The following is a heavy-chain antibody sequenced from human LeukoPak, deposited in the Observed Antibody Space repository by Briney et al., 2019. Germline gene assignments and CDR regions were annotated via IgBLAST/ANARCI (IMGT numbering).Heavy chain of an antibody. CDR1: GFTFSSYA. D-gene: IGHD1-14*01. J-gene: IGHJ4*02. Sequence: GRSLRLSCAASGFTFSSYAMHWVRQAPGKGLEWVAVISCDGSNKYYADSVKGRFTISRDNSKNTPYLQINSLRAEDTAVYYCARAETGDYFDYWGQGTLVTVSS. CDR2: ISCDGSNK. CDR3: ARAETGDYFDY. V-gene: IGHV3-30*04.